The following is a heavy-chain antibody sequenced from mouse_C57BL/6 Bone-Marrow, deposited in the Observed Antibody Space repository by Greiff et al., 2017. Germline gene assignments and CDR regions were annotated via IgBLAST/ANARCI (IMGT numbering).Heavy chain of an antibody. CDR3: ARRPLYYDYAGFAY. Sequence: QVQLQQSGAELARPGASVKMSCKASGYTFTSYTMHWVKQRPGQGLEWIGYITPSSGYTKYNQKFKDKATLTVTKSSSTAYMQLSSLTSDDAAGYYCARRPLYYDYAGFAYCGQGTLVIVSA. CDR1: GYTFTSYT. J-gene: IGHJ3*01. D-gene: IGHD2-4*01. CDR2: ITPSSGYT. V-gene: IGHV1-4*01.